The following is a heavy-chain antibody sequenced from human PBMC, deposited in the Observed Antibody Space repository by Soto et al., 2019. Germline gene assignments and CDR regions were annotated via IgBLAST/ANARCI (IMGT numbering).Heavy chain of an antibody. D-gene: IGHD1-26*01. Sequence: QITLKESGPTLVKPTQTLTLTCTFSGFSLSTSGVGVGWIRQPPGKALEWLALIYWDDDKRYSPSLKSRLTITKDTSKNQVVPTMTNMDPVDTATYYCALSDVGATAGAFDIWGQGTMVPVSS. CDR2: IYWDDDK. CDR1: GFSLSTSGVG. CDR3: ALSDVGATAGAFDI. J-gene: IGHJ3*02. V-gene: IGHV2-5*02.